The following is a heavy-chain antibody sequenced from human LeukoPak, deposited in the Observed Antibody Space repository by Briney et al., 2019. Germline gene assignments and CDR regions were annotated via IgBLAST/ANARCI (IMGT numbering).Heavy chain of an antibody. CDR2: ISYDGSKK. CDR1: GFTFNSYA. CDR3: ARDAIYYGSGSYLDY. J-gene: IGHJ4*02. V-gene: IGHV3-30*04. D-gene: IGHD3-10*01. Sequence: PGRSLRLSCAASGFTFNSYAMHWVRQAPGKGLEWVAIISYDGSKKNYADSVKGRFTISRDNSKNTLYLQMNSLRAEDTAVYYCARDAIYYGSGSYLDYWGQGTLVTVSS.